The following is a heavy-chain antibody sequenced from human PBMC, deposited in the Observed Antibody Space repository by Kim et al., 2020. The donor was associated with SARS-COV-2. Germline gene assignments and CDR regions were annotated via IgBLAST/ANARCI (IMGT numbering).Heavy chain of an antibody. CDR2: IYYSGST. V-gene: IGHV4-59*13. Sequence: SETLSLTCTVSGGSISSYYWSWIRQPPGKGLEWIGYIYYSGSTNYNPSLKSRVTISVDTSKNQFSLKLSSVTAADTAVYYCARGSSWLPPDTAMYRRFDPWGQGTLVTVSS. D-gene: IGHD5-18*01. J-gene: IGHJ5*02. CDR3: ARGSSWLPPDTAMYRRFDP. CDR1: GGSISSYY.